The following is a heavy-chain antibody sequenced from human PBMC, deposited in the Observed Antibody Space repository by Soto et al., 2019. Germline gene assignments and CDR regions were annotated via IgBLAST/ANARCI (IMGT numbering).Heavy chain of an antibody. D-gene: IGHD2-21*02. J-gene: IGHJ4*02. V-gene: IGHV1-46*02. Sequence: QGQLVQSGAEVKKPGASVKVSCKPSGYTFNTYYLHWVRQAPGQALEWMGVIHPSGGGTTYAQKFLGRVTVTRDTSTSTVFMELSSLRSEDTAVYYCARGGHIAVVTASFDFWGQGTLVTVSS. CDR3: ARGGHIAVVTASFDF. CDR1: GYTFNTYY. CDR2: IHPSGGGT.